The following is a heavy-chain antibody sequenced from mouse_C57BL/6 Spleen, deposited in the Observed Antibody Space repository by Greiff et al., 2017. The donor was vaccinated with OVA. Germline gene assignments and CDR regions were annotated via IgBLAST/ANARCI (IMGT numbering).Heavy chain of an antibody. CDR3: TRILPYYYGSILDY. Sequence: QVQLKQSGAELVRPGASVTLSCKASGYTFTDYEMHWVKQTPVHGLEWIGAIDPETGGTAYNQKFKGKAILTADKSSSTAYMELRSLTSEDSAVYYCTRILPYYYGSILDYWGQGTTLTVSS. J-gene: IGHJ2*01. D-gene: IGHD1-1*01. CDR2: IDPETGGT. V-gene: IGHV1-15*01. CDR1: GYTFTDYE.